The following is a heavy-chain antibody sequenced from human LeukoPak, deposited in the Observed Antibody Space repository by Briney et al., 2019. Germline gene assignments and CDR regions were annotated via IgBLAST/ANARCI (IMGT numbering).Heavy chain of an antibody. Sequence: GGSLRLSCAASGFTFSSYSMNWVRQAPGKGLEWVSSISSSSSYIYYADSVKGRFTISRDNSKNTLYLQMNSLRAEDTAVYYCARDRVDYDILTGPSYYYYYMDVWGKGTTVTVSS. CDR1: GFTFSSYS. V-gene: IGHV3-21*01. J-gene: IGHJ6*03. CDR3: ARDRVDYDILTGPSYYYYYMDV. D-gene: IGHD3-9*01. CDR2: ISSSSSYI.